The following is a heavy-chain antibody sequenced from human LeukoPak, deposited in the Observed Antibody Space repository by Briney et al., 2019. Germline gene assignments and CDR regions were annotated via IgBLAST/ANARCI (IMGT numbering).Heavy chain of an antibody. V-gene: IGHV3-23*01. CDR1: GFTFSSYA. CDR2: ISGSGGST. Sequence: AGGSLRLSCAASGFTFSSYAMTWVRQAPGKGLEWVSGISGSGGSTYYADSVKGRFTISRDNSKNTLYLQMNSLRAEDTAVYYCAKSIVVVLSPGDYMDVWGKGTTVIVSS. D-gene: IGHD2-2*01. J-gene: IGHJ6*03. CDR3: AKSIVVVLSPGDYMDV.